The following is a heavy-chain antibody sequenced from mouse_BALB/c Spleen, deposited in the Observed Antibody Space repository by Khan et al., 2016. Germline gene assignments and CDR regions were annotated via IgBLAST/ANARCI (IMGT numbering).Heavy chain of an antibody. CDR2: INPDSSTI. CDR3: ARPGYYGSSLRVFDY. Sequence: EVQLQESGGGLVQPGGSLKLSCAASGFDFSRYWMSWVRQAPGKGLEWIGEINPDSSTINYTPSLKDKFIISRDNAKNTLYLQMSKVSSEDTALYYCARPGYYGSSLRVFDYWGQGTTLTVSS. V-gene: IGHV4-1*02. J-gene: IGHJ2*01. D-gene: IGHD1-1*01. CDR1: GFDFSRYW.